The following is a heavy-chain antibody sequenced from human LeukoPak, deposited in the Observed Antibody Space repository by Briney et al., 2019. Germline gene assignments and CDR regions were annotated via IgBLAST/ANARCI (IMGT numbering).Heavy chain of an antibody. J-gene: IGHJ3*02. CDR3: ARDQPDYDFWSGYYTGANAFDI. CDR2: ISAYNGNT. Sequence: ASVKVSCKASGYTFTSYGISWVRQAPGQGLEWMGWISAYNGNTNYAQKLQGRVTMTTDTSTSTAYMELRSLRSDDTAVYYCARDQPDYDFWSGYYTGANAFDIWGQGTMVTVSS. D-gene: IGHD3-3*01. CDR1: GYTFTSYG. V-gene: IGHV1-18*01.